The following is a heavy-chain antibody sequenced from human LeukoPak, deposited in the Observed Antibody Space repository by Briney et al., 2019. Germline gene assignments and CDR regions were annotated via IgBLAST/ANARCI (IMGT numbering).Heavy chain of an antibody. D-gene: IGHD3-22*01. CDR2: ISPDASRT. V-gene: IGHV3-64*02. CDR3: AREDRGDYSY. CDR1: GFPFRSYS. J-gene: IGHJ4*02. Sequence: GSLKLSFAASGFPFRSYSMHWVRPAPGNGLEPLSAISPDASRTYYADSVRGRFTISRDNSKNTLYLQMGSLRPEDMAVYYCAREDRGDYSYWGQGTLVTVSS.